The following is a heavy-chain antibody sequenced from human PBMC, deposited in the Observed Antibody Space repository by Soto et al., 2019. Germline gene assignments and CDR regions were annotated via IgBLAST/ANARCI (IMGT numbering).Heavy chain of an antibody. CDR2: ISYDGSNK. D-gene: IGHD6-6*01. CDR1: RFTFSSYA. J-gene: IGHJ6*02. V-gene: IGHV3-30-3*01. Sequence: GRSLRLSCAASRFTFSSYAMHWVRQAPGKGLAWVAVISYDGSNKYYADSVKGRFTISRENSKNPRSLQMNSLCDQDTAVYYCARGSRPSYYYYGMDVWGQGTTVTVSS. CDR3: ARGSRPSYYYYGMDV.